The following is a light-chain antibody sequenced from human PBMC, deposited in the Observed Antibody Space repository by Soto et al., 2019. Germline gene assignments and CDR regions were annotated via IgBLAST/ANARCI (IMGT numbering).Light chain of an antibody. V-gene: IGLV2-14*01. CDR2: EVS. CDR1: SSDVGGYNY. CDR3: SSYTSSSTLFYV. Sequence: QSALTQPASVSGSPGQSITISCTGTSSDVGGYNYVSWYQHHPGKAPKLMIYEVSNRPSGVSNRFSGSKSGNTASLTISGLKAEEEADYYCSSYTSSSTLFYVFGTGTKLTVL. J-gene: IGLJ1*01.